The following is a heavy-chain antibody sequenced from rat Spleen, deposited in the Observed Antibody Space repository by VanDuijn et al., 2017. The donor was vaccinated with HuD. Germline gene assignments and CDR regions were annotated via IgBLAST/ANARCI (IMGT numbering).Heavy chain of an antibody. CDR3: EIHGNYDGSYYYNVMDA. D-gene: IGHD1-12*02. Sequence: EVQLVESGGGLVQPGSPLKLSCAASGFTFSSNWLNWIRQAPGKGLEWVATIIYDDSRTYYRDSVKGRFTISRDNAKSTLYLQMNSLRSEDTATYYCEIHGNYDGSYYYNVMDAWGQGASVTVSS. J-gene: IGHJ4*01. V-gene: IGHV5-29*01. CDR2: IIYDDSRT. CDR1: GFTFSSNW.